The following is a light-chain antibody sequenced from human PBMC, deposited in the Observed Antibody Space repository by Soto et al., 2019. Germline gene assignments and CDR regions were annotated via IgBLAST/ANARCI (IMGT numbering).Light chain of an antibody. J-gene: IGKJ1*01. Sequence: DIHMNMSPSTLSASVGVRVTVTCRASQSFSSWVAWYQQKPGKAPKLLIYDASTLERGVPSRFSGSGSGTEFTLTISKLQPDDFATYCCQQFRTFGQGTKVDI. CDR2: DAS. V-gene: IGKV1-5*01. CDR3: QQFRT. CDR1: QSFSSW.